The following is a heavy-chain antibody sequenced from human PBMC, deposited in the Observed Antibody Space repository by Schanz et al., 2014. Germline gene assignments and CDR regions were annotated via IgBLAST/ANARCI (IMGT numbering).Heavy chain of an antibody. D-gene: IGHD3-10*01. V-gene: IGHV4-4*07. CDR3: ARTLVNGSRKWFVP. J-gene: IGHJ5*02. CDR2: VYATGRT. Sequence: QVQLQESGPGLVKPSETLSLTCAVSGASVSSFYWSWIRQPAGKGLEWIGHVYATGRTKYNPSLKSRVTRSVDTSQKQISLKLTSGTAADTAVYYCARTLVNGSRKWFVPWGPGTQVTVSS. CDR1: GASVSSFY.